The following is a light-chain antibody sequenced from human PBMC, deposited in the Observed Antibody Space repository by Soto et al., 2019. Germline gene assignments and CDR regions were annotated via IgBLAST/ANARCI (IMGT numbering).Light chain of an antibody. Sequence: DIQMTQSPSSLSASVGDRVTITCRASQGIANYLAWYQQQPGRVPTLLIYGASTLQSGVPSRFSGSGSGTDFTLTISSLQPEDGATYFCQKYNGAPWTFGQGTKVEI. CDR2: GAS. V-gene: IGKV1-27*01. CDR3: QKYNGAPWT. J-gene: IGKJ1*01. CDR1: QGIANY.